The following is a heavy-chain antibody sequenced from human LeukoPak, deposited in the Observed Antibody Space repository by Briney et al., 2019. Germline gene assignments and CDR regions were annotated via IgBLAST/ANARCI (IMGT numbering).Heavy chain of an antibody. D-gene: IGHD6-6*01. CDR2: ISAYNGNT. V-gene: IGHV1-18*01. J-gene: IGHJ4*02. CDR3: ARVGSSIAARLHDY. Sequence: ASVKLSCTASGYTFTSYGISWVRQAPGQGLEWMGWISAYNGNTNYAQKLQGRVTMTTDTSTSTAYMELRSLRSDDTAVYYCARVGSSIAARLHDYWGQGTLVTVSS. CDR1: GYTFTSYG.